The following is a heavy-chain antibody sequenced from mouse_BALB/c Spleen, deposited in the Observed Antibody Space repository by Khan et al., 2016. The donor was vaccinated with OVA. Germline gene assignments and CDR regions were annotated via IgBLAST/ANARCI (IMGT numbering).Heavy chain of an antibody. CDR2: INTYTGEP. Sequence: QIQLVQSGPELKKPGETVKISCKASGHTFTKYGMNWVQQAPGKGLKWMGWINTYTGEPTYADDFNGRFAFSLETSASTAYLQINNLKNEDTATYFCARPPYVSYVLDNWGQGTSVTVSS. V-gene: IGHV9-3-1*01. CDR3: ARPPYVSYVLDN. J-gene: IGHJ4*01. CDR1: GHTFTKYG. D-gene: IGHD1-1*01.